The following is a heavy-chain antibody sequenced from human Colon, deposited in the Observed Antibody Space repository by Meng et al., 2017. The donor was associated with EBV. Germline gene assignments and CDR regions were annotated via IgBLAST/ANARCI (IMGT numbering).Heavy chain of an antibody. CDR1: GFSFSGYW. D-gene: IGHD3-10*01. J-gene: IGHJ4*02. CDR2: INGDGSGT. Sequence: HWVVSGGGLVLPGGSFRPSCAASGFSFSGYWMHWVRQAPGKGLAWVSRINGDGSGTTYADSVKGRFSISRDNAKNTLYLQMNSLRAEDTATYYCARDDASEFDWGQGTLVTVSS. V-gene: IGHV3-74*03. CDR3: ARDDASEFD.